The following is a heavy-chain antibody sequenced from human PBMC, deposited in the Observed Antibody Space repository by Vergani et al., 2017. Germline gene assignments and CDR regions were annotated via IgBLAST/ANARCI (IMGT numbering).Heavy chain of an antibody. V-gene: IGHV3-64*01. J-gene: IGHJ6*02. CDR3: SKGEKYTAPWERGYFHVLDV. CDR1: GFTFSTFN. D-gene: IGHD1-26*01. Sequence: LESGGGLVQPGGSIRLSCFGSGFTFSTFNMPWVRQIPGKGLEYISGISSDGKSTNYAKSVKGRFIVTRDNSKNSLHLQMGNLRVEDTGIYYCSKGEKYTAPWERGYFHVLDVWGQGTTVSVSS. CDR2: ISSDGKST.